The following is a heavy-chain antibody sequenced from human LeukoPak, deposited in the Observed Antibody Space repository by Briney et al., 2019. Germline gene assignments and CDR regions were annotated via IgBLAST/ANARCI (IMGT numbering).Heavy chain of an antibody. CDR2: INTNTGNP. V-gene: IGHV7-4-1*02. D-gene: IGHD3-3*01. Sequence: ALVKVSCKASGYTFTSYAMNWVRQAPGQGLEWMGWINTNTGNPTYAQGFTGRFVFSLDTSVSTAYLQISSLKAEDTAVYYCARDFPGVFGVVIGSGLDYWGQGTLVTVSS. CDR1: GYTFTSYA. J-gene: IGHJ4*02. CDR3: ARDFPGVFGVVIGSGLDY.